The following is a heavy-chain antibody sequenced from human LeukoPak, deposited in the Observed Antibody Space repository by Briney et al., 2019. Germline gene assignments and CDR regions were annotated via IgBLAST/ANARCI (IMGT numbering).Heavy chain of an antibody. Sequence: GGSLRLSCAASGFTFSSYAMSWVRQAPGKGLEWVSAISGSGGSTYYADSVKGRFTISRDNSKNTLYLQMNSLRSEDTAVYYCARGVSRRSYCSSTSCYSYYYMDVWGKGTTVTISS. D-gene: IGHD2-2*01. CDR1: GFTFSSYA. CDR3: ARGVSRRSYCSSTSCYSYYYMDV. V-gene: IGHV3-23*01. J-gene: IGHJ6*03. CDR2: ISGSGGST.